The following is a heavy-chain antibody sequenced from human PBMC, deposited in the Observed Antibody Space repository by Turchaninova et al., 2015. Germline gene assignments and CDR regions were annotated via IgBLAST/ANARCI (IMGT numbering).Heavy chain of an antibody. CDR1: GFAFSYFW. CDR2: RKQKGNYK. V-gene: IGHV3-7*01. J-gene: IGHJ4*02. Sequence: EVQLMESGGGLVQLGGWLCLSCDASGFAFSYFWLRWVWGATGWGLGWGDSMLSVVWGANRKQKGNYKNTVDSVKGPFTNSRDNAKNSLYLQMNSLRAEDTAVYYCANEKNWSYDSWGQGTLVTVSS. CDR3: ANEKNWSYDS. D-gene: IGHD3-10*01.